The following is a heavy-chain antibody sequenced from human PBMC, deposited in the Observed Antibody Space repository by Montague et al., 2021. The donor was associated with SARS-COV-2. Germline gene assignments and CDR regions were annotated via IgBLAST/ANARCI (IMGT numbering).Heavy chain of an antibody. Sequence: SETLSLTCTVSGDSMTYFYWSWIRQTPEKGLEWIGYIFYCGTTKYNPSLESRVTITVDTSKDQFYLKLNYVTAADTAVYYCARGATRTFDYWGQGTRVTVSS. CDR2: IFYCGTT. J-gene: IGHJ4*02. CDR1: GDSMTYFY. CDR3: ARGATRTFDY. D-gene: IGHD1-1*01. V-gene: IGHV4-59*01.